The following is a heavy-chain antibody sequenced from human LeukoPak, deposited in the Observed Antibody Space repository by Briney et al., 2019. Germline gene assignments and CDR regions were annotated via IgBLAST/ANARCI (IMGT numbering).Heavy chain of an antibody. J-gene: IGHJ4*02. D-gene: IGHD2-2*01. Sequence: GGPLRLSCAASGFTFSSYGMNWVRQPPGKGLEWVSGISGSGGSTYYADSVKGRFTISRDNSKNTLYLQMNSLRAEDTAVYYCAKRVVVVPAGGFDYWGQGTLVTVSS. CDR1: GFTFSSYG. CDR2: ISGSGGST. V-gene: IGHV3-23*01. CDR3: AKRVVVVPAGGFDY.